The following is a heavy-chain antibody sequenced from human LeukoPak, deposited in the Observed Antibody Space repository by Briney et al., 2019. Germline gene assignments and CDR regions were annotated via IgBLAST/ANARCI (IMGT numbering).Heavy chain of an antibody. Sequence: SETLSLTCAVYGGSFSGYYWSWIRQPPGKGLEWIGEINHSGSTNYNPSLKSRVTISVDTSKNRFSLKLSSVTAADTAVYYCARGRITIFGVVIIHPHFDYWGQGTLVTVSS. CDR2: INHSGST. CDR1: GGSFSGYY. CDR3: ARGRITIFGVVIIHPHFDY. V-gene: IGHV4-34*01. D-gene: IGHD3-3*01. J-gene: IGHJ4*02.